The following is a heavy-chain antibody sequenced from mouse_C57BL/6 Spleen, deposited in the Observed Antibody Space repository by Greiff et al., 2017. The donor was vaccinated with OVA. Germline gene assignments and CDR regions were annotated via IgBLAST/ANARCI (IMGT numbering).Heavy chain of an antibody. CDR2: IYPGSGNT. V-gene: IGHV1-76*01. CDR1: GYTFTDYY. J-gene: IGHJ2*01. Sequence: QVQLQQSGAELVRPGASVKLSCKASGYTFTDYYINWVKQRPGQGLEWIARIYPGSGNTYYNEKFKGKATLTAEKSSSTAYMQLSSLTSEDSAVYFCARGLGGFDYWGQGTTLTVSS. CDR3: ARGLGGFDY.